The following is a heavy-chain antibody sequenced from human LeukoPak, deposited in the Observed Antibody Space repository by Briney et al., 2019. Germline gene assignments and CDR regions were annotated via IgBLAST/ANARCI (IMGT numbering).Heavy chain of an antibody. D-gene: IGHD5-18*01. CDR3: ARGRGIQLWFSSGHFDL. J-gene: IGHJ2*01. Sequence: SETLSLTCAVYGGSFSGYYWSWIRQPPGKGLEWIGEINHSGSTNYNPSLKSRVTISVDTSKNQFSLKLSSVTAADTAVYYCARGRGIQLWFSSGHFDLWGRGTLVTVSS. CDR2: INHSGST. V-gene: IGHV4-34*01. CDR1: GGSFSGYY.